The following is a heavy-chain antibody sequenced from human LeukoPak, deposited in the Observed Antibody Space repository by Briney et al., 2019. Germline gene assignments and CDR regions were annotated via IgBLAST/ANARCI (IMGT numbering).Heavy chain of an antibody. Sequence: PGGSLRLSCAASGFTFDDYGMSWVRQAPGKGLEWVSGINWNGDSAGYADSVKGRFTISRDNAKNSLYLQMNSLRAEDTALYYCARGPRYSSGWYYFDYWGQGTLVTVSS. CDR2: INWNGDSA. CDR1: GFTFDDYG. D-gene: IGHD6-19*01. J-gene: IGHJ4*02. V-gene: IGHV3-20*04. CDR3: ARGPRYSSGWYYFDY.